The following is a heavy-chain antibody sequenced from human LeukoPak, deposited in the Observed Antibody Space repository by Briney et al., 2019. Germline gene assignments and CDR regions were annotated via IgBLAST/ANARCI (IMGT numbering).Heavy chain of an antibody. CDR2: IHHDGSNK. J-gene: IGHJ1*01. V-gene: IGHV3-30*02. Sequence: GGSLRLSCAASGFTFSSYGMHWVRQAPGKGLDWVAFIHHDGSNKYYADSVRGRFTISRDNSKNTLYLQMKSLRAEDTAVYYCAKEIYGDPTGGRFQHWGQGTLVTVSS. D-gene: IGHD4/OR15-4a*01. CDR1: GFTFSSYG. CDR3: AKEIYGDPTGGRFQH.